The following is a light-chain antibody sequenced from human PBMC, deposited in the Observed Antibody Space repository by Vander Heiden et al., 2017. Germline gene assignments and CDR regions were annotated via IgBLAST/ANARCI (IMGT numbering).Light chain of an antibody. CDR1: QSVLYSSNNKNY. Sequence: DIVMTQSPDSLAVYLGERATINCKSSQSVLYSSNNKNYLAWYQQKPGQPPKLLIYWASTRESGVPDRFSGSGSGTDFTLTISSLHAEDVAVYYCQLDDSTPYTFGQGTKLEIK. CDR3: QLDDSTPYT. CDR2: WAS. V-gene: IGKV4-1*01. J-gene: IGKJ2*01.